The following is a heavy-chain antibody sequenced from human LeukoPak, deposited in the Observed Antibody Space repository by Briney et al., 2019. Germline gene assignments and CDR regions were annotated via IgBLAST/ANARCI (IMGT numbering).Heavy chain of an antibody. CDR3: ARDKPLSAYCSGGSCYPGYY. D-gene: IGHD2-15*01. CDR2: INPNSGGT. Sequence: ASVKVSCKASGYTFTGYYMHWVRQAPGQGLEWMGWINPNSGGTNYAQKFQGRVTMTGDTSISTAYMELSRLRSDDTAVYYCARDKPLSAYCSGGSCYPGYYWGQGTLVTVSS. CDR1: GYTFTGYY. V-gene: IGHV1-2*02. J-gene: IGHJ4*02.